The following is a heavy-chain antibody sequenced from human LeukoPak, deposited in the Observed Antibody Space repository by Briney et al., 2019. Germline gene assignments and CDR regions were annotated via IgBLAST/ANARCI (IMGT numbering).Heavy chain of an antibody. J-gene: IGHJ4*02. D-gene: IGHD7-27*01. CDR3: ARDNNWGSTHY. V-gene: IGHV3-30-3*01. CDR2: IAYDGDNK. CDR1: GFTFNTYA. Sequence: GGSLRLSCAASGFTFNTYAMHWVRQAPGKGLEWVAVIAYDGDNKYYADSVKGRFTVSRDNTKNTLYLQMNSLRAEDTAVYYCARDNNWGSTHYWGQGTLVTVSS.